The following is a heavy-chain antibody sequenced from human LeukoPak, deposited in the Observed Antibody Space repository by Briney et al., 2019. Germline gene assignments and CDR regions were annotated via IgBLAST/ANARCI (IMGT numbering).Heavy chain of an antibody. CDR3: AKDHPRQGVTAHTPFDY. V-gene: IGHV3-23*01. CDR1: EFTFSTYA. CDR2: ISGSGGSR. Sequence: GGSLRLSCAASEFTFSTYAMSWVRQAPGKGLEWVSAISGSGGSRYYADSVKGRFTISRDNSKNTLYLQMNSLRAEDTAIYYCAKDHPRQGVTAHTPFDYWGQGTLVTVSS. J-gene: IGHJ4*02. D-gene: IGHD2-15*01.